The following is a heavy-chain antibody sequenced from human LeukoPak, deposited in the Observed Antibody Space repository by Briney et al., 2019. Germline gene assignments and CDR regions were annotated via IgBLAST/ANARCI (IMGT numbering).Heavy chain of an antibody. CDR2: ITASGTAM. J-gene: IGHJ4*02. CDR1: GFTFSSYS. D-gene: IGHD7-27*01. CDR3: ASTGDPHFDY. V-gene: IGHV3-48*04. Sequence: GGSLRLSCAASGFTFSSYSMNWVRQAPGKGLEWVSHITASGTAMFYADSVKGRFTISRDNAKNSLYLQMNSLRAEDTAVYYCASTGDPHFDYWGQGTLVTVSS.